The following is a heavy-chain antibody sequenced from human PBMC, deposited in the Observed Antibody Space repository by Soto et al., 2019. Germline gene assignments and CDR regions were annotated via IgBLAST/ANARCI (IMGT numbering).Heavy chain of an antibody. CDR1: GGSISSYY. CDR3: ARDGDYGDYYYYYYMDV. J-gene: IGHJ6*03. CDR2: IYYSGST. Sequence: SETLSLTCTVSGGSISSYYWSWIRQPPGKGLEWIGYIYYSGSTNYNPSLKSRVTISVDTSKNQFSLKLSSVTAADTAVYYCARDGDYGDYYYYYYMDVWGKGTTVTVSS. D-gene: IGHD4-17*01. V-gene: IGHV4-59*01.